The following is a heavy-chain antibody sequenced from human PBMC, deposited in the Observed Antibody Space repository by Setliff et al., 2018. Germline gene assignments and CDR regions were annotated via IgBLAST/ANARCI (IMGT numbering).Heavy chain of an antibody. D-gene: IGHD3-16*01. J-gene: IGHJ3*02. CDR1: GYTFTSYH. CDR3: ARELGTDAFDM. CDR2: INPSGGST. Sequence: GASVKVSCKASGYTFTSYHIHWGRQAPGQGPEWMGVINPSGGSTTYAQKFQGRVTMTRDTSTSTVYMELSSLRSEDTAVYYCARELGTDAFDMWGQGTMVTV. V-gene: IGHV1-46*01.